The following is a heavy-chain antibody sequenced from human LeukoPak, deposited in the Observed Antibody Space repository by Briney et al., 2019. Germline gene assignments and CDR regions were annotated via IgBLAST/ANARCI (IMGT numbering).Heavy chain of an antibody. Sequence: GGSLRLSCAASGFTFSSYGMHWVRQAPGKGLEWVANINQDGSEKYYVDSVKGRFTVSRDNAKNSLFLQMNSLRAEDTAVYYCARGWASGYAIDYWGQGTLVTVSS. J-gene: IGHJ4*02. CDR3: ARGWASGYAIDY. CDR2: INQDGSEK. V-gene: IGHV3-7*01. D-gene: IGHD5-12*01. CDR1: GFTFSSYG.